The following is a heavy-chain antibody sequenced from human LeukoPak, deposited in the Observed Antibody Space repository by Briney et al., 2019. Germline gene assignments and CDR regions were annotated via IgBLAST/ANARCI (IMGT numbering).Heavy chain of an antibody. Sequence: GSLRLSCSVSGFTFSTYVMHWVRQAPGKGLEYVSAISSNGDNTYYADSVKGRFTISRDNSKYTLYLQMSSLRADDTAVYYCVRGTGYWGQGTLVTVSS. CDR1: GFTFSTYV. V-gene: IGHV3-64D*06. J-gene: IGHJ4*02. CDR2: ISSNGDNT. CDR3: VRGTGY.